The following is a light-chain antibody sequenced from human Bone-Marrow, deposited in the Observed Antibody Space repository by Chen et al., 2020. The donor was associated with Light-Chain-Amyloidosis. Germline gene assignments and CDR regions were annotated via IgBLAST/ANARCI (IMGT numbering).Light chain of an antibody. V-gene: IGLV2-8*01. J-gene: IGLJ1*01. CDR1: SGDVGGYDY. Sequence: QSALTQLPSASGSPGQSVTISCTGTSGDVGGYDYVSWYQQHPGKAPKLLIYDVTNRPSGVPDRFAGSKSGNTASLTVSGLQAEDEADYYCCSYAGSNNFYVFGTGTKVSVL. CDR2: DVT. CDR3: CSYAGSNNFYV.